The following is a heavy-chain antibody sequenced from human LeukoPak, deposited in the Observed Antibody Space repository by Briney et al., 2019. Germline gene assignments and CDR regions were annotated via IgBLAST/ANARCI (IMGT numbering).Heavy chain of an antibody. CDR1: GFTFSSYS. D-gene: IGHD3-10*01. CDR3: ARDSRVVRGVISAFDI. Sequence: PGGSLRLSCAASGFTFSSYSMNWVRQAPGKGLEWVSSISSSSSYIYYAHSVKGRFTISRHNAKNSLYLQMNSLRAEDTAVYYCARDSRVVRGVISAFDIWGQGTMVTVSS. V-gene: IGHV3-21*01. CDR2: ISSSSSYI. J-gene: IGHJ3*02.